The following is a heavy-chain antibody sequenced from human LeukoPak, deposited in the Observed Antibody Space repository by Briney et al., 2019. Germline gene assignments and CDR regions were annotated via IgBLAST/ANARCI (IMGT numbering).Heavy chain of an antibody. V-gene: IGHV3-48*03. J-gene: IGHJ6*04. CDR2: ISSSGSTI. CDR3: AELGINIIGDV. CDR1: GFTFSSYE. Sequence: QPGGSLRLSCAASGFTFSSYEMNGVRQAPGKGLEWVSYISSSGSTIYYADSVKGRFTISRDNAKNSLYLQMNSLRAEDTAVYYCAELGINIIGDVWGKGTTVTISS. D-gene: IGHD3-10*01.